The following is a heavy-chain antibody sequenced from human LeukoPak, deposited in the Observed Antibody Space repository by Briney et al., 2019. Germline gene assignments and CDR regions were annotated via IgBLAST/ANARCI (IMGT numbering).Heavy chain of an antibody. CDR2: ISANNGNT. CDR3: ARDRAAIVATYYVMHV. Sequence: ASVKVSCKASGYTFTDYGISWVRQAPGQGLEWMGWISANNGNTKHAQKFQGRVTMTTDTSTSTAYMEVRSLRTDDTAVYYCARDRAAIVATYYVMHVWGQGTAVTVSS. J-gene: IGHJ6*02. D-gene: IGHD5-12*01. CDR1: GYTFTDYG. V-gene: IGHV1-18*01.